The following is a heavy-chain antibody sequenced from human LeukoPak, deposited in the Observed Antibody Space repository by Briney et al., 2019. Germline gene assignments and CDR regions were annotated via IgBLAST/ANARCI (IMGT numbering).Heavy chain of an antibody. J-gene: IGHJ6*02. CDR1: GCSFTNYA. CDR2: VSYDGSDA. V-gene: IGHV3-30*14. CDR3: ARGAYCGGDCLFYYYFGMDV. Sequence: GTSLSLSCAASGCSFTNYAMHWVRQAPGKGLEWVALVSYDGSDAYYADSVKGRITVSRDNSRNTLYLQLNSLTSEATAVYYCARGAYCGGDCLFYYYFGMDVWGQGTTVTVSS. D-gene: IGHD2-21*01.